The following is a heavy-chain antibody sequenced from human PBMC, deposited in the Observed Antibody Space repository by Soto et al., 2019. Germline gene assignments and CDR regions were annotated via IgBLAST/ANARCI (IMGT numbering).Heavy chain of an antibody. D-gene: IGHD2-15*01. V-gene: IGHV4-39*01. CDR2: IYYSGST. Sequence: QLQLQESGPGLVKPSETLSLTCTVSGGSISSSSYYWGWIRQPPGKGLEWIGSIYYSGSTYYNPSLKSRVTIAVDTSKNQFALKRSSVTAADTAVYYCARYCSGGSCSSTLDYWGQGTLVTVSS. CDR3: ARYCSGGSCSSTLDY. J-gene: IGHJ4*02. CDR1: GGSISSSSYY.